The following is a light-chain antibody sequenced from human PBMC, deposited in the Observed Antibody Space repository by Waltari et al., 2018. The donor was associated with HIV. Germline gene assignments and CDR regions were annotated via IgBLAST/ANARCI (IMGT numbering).Light chain of an antibody. J-gene: IGLJ3*02. CDR3: SSYTTSSTWV. V-gene: IGLV2-18*02. Sequence: QSTLTQPPSVSGSLGQSVTIACSGTSRDIGSYNRVSWYPQPPGTAPKLIIYEVTNRPSGVAVRFSGSKSGNTASLTISGLQAEDEADYYCSSYTTSSTWVFGGGTQLTVL. CDR1: SRDIGSYNR. CDR2: EVT.